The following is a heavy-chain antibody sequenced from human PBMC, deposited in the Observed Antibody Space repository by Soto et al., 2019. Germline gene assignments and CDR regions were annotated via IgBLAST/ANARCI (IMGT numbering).Heavy chain of an antibody. J-gene: IGHJ4*02. CDR2: IWYDGSNK. Sequence: QVQLVESGGGVVQPGRSLRLSCAASGFTFSSYGMHWVRQAPGKGLEWVAVIWYDGSNKYYADSVKGRFTISRDNSKNTLYLQMNSLRAEDTAVYYCASGPPVLSQPAIAAAGTFSRWGQGTLVTVSS. V-gene: IGHV3-33*01. CDR1: GFTFSSYG. CDR3: ASGPPVLSQPAIAAAGTFSR. D-gene: IGHD6-13*01.